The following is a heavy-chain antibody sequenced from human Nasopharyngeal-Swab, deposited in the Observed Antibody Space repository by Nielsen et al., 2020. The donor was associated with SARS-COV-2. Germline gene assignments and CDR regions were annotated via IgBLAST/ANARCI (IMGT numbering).Heavy chain of an antibody. D-gene: IGHD3-3*01. CDR3: SKDPYYDFWSGYYFDY. Sequence: GESLKISCAASGFTFSSYAMSWVRQAPGKGLEWVSVIYSGGSSTYYADSVQGRFTISRDNSKNTLYLQMYSLRAEDTAVYYCSKDPYYDFWSGYYFDYWGQGTLVTVSS. CDR1: GFTFSSYA. V-gene: IGHV3-23*03. CDR2: IYSGGSST. J-gene: IGHJ4*02.